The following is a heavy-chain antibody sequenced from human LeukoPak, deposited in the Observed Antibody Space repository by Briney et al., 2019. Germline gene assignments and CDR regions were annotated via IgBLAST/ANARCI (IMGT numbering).Heavy chain of an antibody. CDR3: ARVHYYDNSGYWFFDY. V-gene: IGHV4-39*07. J-gene: IGHJ4*02. D-gene: IGHD3-22*01. CDR1: GGSISSSSYY. CDR2: IYYSGST. Sequence: SETLSLTCAVSGGSISSSSYYWGWIRQPPGKGLEWIGSIYYSGSTYYNPSLKSRVTISVDTSKNQFSLKLSSVTAADTAVYYCARVHYYDNSGYWFFDYWGQGTLVTVSS.